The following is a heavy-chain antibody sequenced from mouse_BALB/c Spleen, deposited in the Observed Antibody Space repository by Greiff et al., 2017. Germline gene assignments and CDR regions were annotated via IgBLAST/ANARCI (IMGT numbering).Heavy chain of an antibody. Sequence: EVQLQQSGPSLVKPSQTLSLTCSVTGDSITSGYWNWIRKFPGNKLEYMGYISYSGSTYYNPSLKSRISITRDTSKNQYYLQLNSVTTEDTATYYCARRTTASSYWYFDVWGAGTTVTVSS. CDR1: GDSITSGY. J-gene: IGHJ1*01. CDR2: ISYSGST. D-gene: IGHD1-2*01. CDR3: ARRTTASSYWYFDV. V-gene: IGHV3-8*02.